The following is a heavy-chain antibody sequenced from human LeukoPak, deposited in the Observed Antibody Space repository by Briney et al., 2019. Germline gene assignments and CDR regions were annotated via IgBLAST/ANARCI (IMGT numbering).Heavy chain of an antibody. J-gene: IGHJ4*02. Sequence: SCKASGYTFTSYAMHWVRQAPGKGLEWVAVISYDGSNKYYADSVKGRFTISRDNSKNTLYLQMNSLRAEDTAVYYCARDRAMATIRVLDYWGQGTLVTVSS. CDR1: GYTFTSYA. CDR2: ISYDGSNK. D-gene: IGHD5-24*01. CDR3: ARDRAMATIRVLDY. V-gene: IGHV3-30*04.